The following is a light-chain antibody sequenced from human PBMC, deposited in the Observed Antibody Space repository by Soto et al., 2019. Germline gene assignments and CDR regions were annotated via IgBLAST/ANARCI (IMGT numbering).Light chain of an antibody. V-gene: IGKV1-12*01. Sequence: DIQMTQSPSSVSASVGDRVTITGRASQGISSLLAWYQQKPGKAPNLLIHTASSLQSGVPSRFSGSGSGTDFTLTISTLQPEDFATYYCQQANSFPLTFGGGTKVEIK. CDR3: QQANSFPLT. CDR1: QGISSL. J-gene: IGKJ4*01. CDR2: TAS.